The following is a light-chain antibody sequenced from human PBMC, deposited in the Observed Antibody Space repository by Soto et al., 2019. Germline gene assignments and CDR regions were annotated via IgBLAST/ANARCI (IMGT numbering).Light chain of an antibody. J-gene: IGKJ3*01. CDR1: QSISSW. CDR2: DAS. Sequence: DIQTTQSPSTLSASVGDRVTITCRASQSISSWLAWYQQKPGKAPKLLIYDASSLESGVPSRFSGSGSGTEFTLTISSLQPDDFATYYCQQYNSYSFTFGPGTKVDIK. CDR3: QQYNSYSFT. V-gene: IGKV1-5*01.